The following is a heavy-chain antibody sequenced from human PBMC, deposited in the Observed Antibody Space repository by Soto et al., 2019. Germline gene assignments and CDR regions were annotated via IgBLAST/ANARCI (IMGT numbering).Heavy chain of an antibody. J-gene: IGHJ4*02. CDR1: GGSFSGYY. V-gene: IGHV4-34*01. CDR3: ERIGRATNDY. Sequence: PSETLSLTCAVYGGSFSGYYWSWIRQPPGKGLEWIGEINHSGSTNYNPSLKSRVTISVDTSKNQFSLKLSSVTAADTAVYYCERIGRATNDYWGQGTLVTVSS. CDR2: INHSGST. D-gene: IGHD1-26*01.